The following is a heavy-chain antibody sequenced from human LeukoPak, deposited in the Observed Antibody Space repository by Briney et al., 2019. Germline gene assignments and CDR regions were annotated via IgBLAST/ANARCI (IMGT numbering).Heavy chain of an antibody. Sequence: SSETLSLTCTVSGGSISSYYWSWIRQPPGKGLEWIGYIYCSGSTNYNPSLKSRVTISVDTSKNQFSLKLSSVTAADTAVYYCARSYYDILTGYYYLYYFDYWGQGTLVTVSS. CDR3: ARSYYDILTGYYYLYYFDY. CDR1: GGSISSYY. J-gene: IGHJ4*02. V-gene: IGHV4-59*08. CDR2: IYCSGST. D-gene: IGHD3-9*01.